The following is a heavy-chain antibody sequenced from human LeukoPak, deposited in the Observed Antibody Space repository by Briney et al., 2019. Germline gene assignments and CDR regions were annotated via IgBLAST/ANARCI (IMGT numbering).Heavy chain of an antibody. V-gene: IGHV3-74*01. CDR3: ARVGAVAGITDI. CDR1: GFTFSSYW. D-gene: IGHD6-19*01. Sequence: GGSLTLSCAASGFTFSSYWIHWVRQAPGKGLVWVSRINMDGSRTSYADLVKGRFTISRDNAKNTVYLQMNGLRAEDTAMYYCARVGAVAGITDIWGQGAMDTVSS. J-gene: IGHJ3*02. CDR2: INMDGSRT.